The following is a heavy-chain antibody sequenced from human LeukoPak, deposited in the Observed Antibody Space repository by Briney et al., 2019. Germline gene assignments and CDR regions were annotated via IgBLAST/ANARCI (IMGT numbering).Heavy chain of an antibody. J-gene: IGHJ4*02. V-gene: IGHV3-53*01. D-gene: IGHD5-18*01. Sequence: PGGSLRLSCAASGFTVSSNYMSWVRQAPGKGLEWVSVIYSGGSTYYADSVKGRFTISRDNSKNTLYLQMNSLRAEDTAMYYCASSIHLWPYFDYWGQGTLVTVSS. CDR2: IYSGGST. CDR1: GFTVSSNY. CDR3: ASSIHLWPYFDY.